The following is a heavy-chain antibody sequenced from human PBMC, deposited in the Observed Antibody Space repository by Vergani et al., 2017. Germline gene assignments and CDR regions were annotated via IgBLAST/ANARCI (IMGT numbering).Heavy chain of an antibody. CDR1: GGSISSSSYY. Sequence: QLQLQESGPGLVKPSETLSLTCTVSGGSISSSSYYWGWIRQPPGKGLEWIGSIYYSGSTYYNPSLKSRVTISVDTSKNQFSLKLSSVTAAATAVYYCARDSIPAASYYYYGMDVWGQGTTVTVSS. CDR3: ARDSIPAASYYYYGMDV. D-gene: IGHD2-2*01. V-gene: IGHV4-39*07. J-gene: IGHJ6*02. CDR2: IYYSGST.